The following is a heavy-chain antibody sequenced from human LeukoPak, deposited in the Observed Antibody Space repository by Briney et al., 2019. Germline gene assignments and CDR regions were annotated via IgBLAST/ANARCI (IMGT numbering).Heavy chain of an antibody. Sequence: GGSLRLSCAASGFTFSSYSMNWVRQAPGKGLEWVSSISSSYIYYADSVKGRFTISRDNAKNSLYLQMNSLRAEDTAVYYCAREVPVVVPAAPDYWGQGTLVTVSS. CDR1: GFTFSSYS. CDR3: AREVPVVVPAAPDY. V-gene: IGHV3-21*01. D-gene: IGHD2-2*01. CDR2: ISSSYI. J-gene: IGHJ4*02.